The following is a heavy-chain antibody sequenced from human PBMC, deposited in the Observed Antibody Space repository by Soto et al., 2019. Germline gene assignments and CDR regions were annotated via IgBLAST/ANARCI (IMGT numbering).Heavy chain of an antibody. CDR3: ARGANYFYFDY. CDR1: GYTFTSYA. D-gene: IGHD1-7*01. CDR2: INAGNGNT. J-gene: IGHJ4*02. V-gene: IGHV1-3*01. Sequence: QVQLVQSGAEVKKPGASVKVSCKASGYTFTSYAMHWVRQAPGQRLEWMGWINAGNGNTKYSQKFQGRVTITRDTSASTAHMELSSLRSEDTAVYYCARGANYFYFDYWGQGTLVTVSS.